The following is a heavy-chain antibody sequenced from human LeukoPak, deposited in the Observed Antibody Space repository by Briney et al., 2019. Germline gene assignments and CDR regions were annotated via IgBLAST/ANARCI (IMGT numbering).Heavy chain of an antibody. Sequence: GGSLRRSWAAYGFTFSTYSMNWVRQAPGKGLEWVSSISSSSSYIYYADSVKGRFTISRDNAKNSLYLQMNSLRAEDTAVYYCARDRESSSWFDYWGQGTLVTVSS. CDR2: ISSSSSYI. CDR1: GFTFSTYS. J-gene: IGHJ4*02. CDR3: ARDRESSSWFDY. D-gene: IGHD6-13*01. V-gene: IGHV3-21*01.